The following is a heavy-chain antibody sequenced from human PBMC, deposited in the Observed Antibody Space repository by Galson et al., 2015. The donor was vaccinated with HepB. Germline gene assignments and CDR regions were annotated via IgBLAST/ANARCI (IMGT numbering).Heavy chain of an antibody. Sequence: SLRLSCAASGITLSRYSMNWVRQAPGKGLEWISYISTSSRTIYYADSVKGRFTISRDNAKNSLYLQMNSLRAEDTAVYYCGTSSNGWKMDPWGQGTLVTVSS. CDR1: GITLSRYS. CDR2: ISTSSRTI. CDR3: GTSSNGWKMDP. D-gene: IGHD6-19*01. V-gene: IGHV3-48*01. J-gene: IGHJ5*02.